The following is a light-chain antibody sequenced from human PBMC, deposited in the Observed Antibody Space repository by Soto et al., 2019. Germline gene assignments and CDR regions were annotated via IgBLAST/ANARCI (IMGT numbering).Light chain of an antibody. CDR1: QSISSW. Sequence: IQMTHSPSTLSASVLDRVTITFRASQSISSWLAWYQQKPGKAPKLLIYKASSLESGVPSRFSGSGSGTEFTLTISSLQPDDFATYYCQQYNSYPWTFGQGTKVDIK. CDR3: QQYNSYPWT. J-gene: IGKJ1*01. CDR2: KAS. V-gene: IGKV1-5*03.